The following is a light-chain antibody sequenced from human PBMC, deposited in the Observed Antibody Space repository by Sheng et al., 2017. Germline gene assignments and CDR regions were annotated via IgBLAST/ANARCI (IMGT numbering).Light chain of an antibody. CDR1: SSDIGDYNY. V-gene: IGLV2-11*01. Sequence: QSALTQPRSVSGSPGQSVTISCTGTSSDIGDYNYVSWYQQLPDKAPKVMIYDVNKRPSGVPDRFSGSKSGNTASLAISGLQAEDEADYYCCSYAGNNSLLFGGGTKLTVL. CDR2: DVN. J-gene: IGLJ2*01. CDR3: CSYAGNNSLL.